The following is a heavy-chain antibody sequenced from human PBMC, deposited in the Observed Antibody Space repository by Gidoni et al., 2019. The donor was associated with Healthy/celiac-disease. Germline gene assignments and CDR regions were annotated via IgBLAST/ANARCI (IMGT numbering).Heavy chain of an antibody. CDR2: IIPIFGTA. CDR1: GGTFSSYA. V-gene: IGHV1-69*01. Sequence: QVQLVQSGAEVKKPGSSVKVSCKASGGTFSSYAISWVRQAPGQGLEWMGGIIPIFGTANYAQKFQGRVTITADESTSTAYMELSSLRSEDTAVYYCAKFGVGATTDGTAFDIWGQGTMVTVSS. CDR3: AKFGVGATTDGTAFDI. D-gene: IGHD1-26*01. J-gene: IGHJ3*02.